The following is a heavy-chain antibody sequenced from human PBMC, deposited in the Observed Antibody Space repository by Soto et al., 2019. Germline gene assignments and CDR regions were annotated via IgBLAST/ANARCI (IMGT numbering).Heavy chain of an antibody. J-gene: IGHJ3*02. CDR3: AKDRMGAPRWDAFEI. CDR2: ISWHSANV. Sequence: EVQLVESGGGVVQPGRSLRLSCVASGFSFDDYAMHWVRQVPGKGLEWVPGISWHSANVNYADSAKGRFTISRDNAKNSLYLQMESLRPEDTALYYCAKDRMGAPRWDAFEIWGLGTMVAVPS. CDR1: GFSFDDYA. D-gene: IGHD1-26*01. V-gene: IGHV3-9*01.